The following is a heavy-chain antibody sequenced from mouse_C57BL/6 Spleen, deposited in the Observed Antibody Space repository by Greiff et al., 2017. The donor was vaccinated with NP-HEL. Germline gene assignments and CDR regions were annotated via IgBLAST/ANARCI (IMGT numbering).Heavy chain of an antibody. CDR3: ARPGKEYYFDY. D-gene: IGHD1-1*01. J-gene: IGHJ2*01. CDR2: ISSGSSTI. CDR1: GFTFSDYG. V-gene: IGHV5-17*01. Sequence: EVKVVESGGGLVKPGGSLKLSCAASGFTFSDYGMHWVRQAPEKGLEWVAYISSGSSTIYYADTVKGRFTISRDNAKNTLFLQMTSLRSEDTAMYYCARPGKEYYFDYWGQGTTLTVSS.